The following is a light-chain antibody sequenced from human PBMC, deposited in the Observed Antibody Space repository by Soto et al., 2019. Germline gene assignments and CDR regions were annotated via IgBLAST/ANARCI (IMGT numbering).Light chain of an antibody. CDR1: QSINTY. CDR3: QQYNSYPPWT. V-gene: IGKV1-5*03. CDR2: KAS. J-gene: IGKJ1*01. Sequence: DIQMTQSPSTLSASVGDRVTITCRASQSINTYLAWYQQKPGKAPKLLIHKASSLKSGVPSRFSGSGSGTEFIFTISSLQPDDFAPYYCQQYNSYPPWTFGQGTNVEIK.